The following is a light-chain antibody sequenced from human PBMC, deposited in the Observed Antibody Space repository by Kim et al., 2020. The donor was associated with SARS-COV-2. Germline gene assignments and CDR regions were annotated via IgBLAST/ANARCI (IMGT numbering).Light chain of an antibody. Sequence: SSELTQDPAVSVALGQTVRITCQGDSLRSYYASWYQQMPGQAPVIVIYGKNNRPSGIPDRFSGSSSGNTASLTITGAQAEDEADYYCNSRDSSGNHVVLG. CDR2: GKN. V-gene: IGLV3-19*01. CDR3: NSRDSSGNHVV. CDR1: SLRSYY. J-gene: IGLJ2*01.